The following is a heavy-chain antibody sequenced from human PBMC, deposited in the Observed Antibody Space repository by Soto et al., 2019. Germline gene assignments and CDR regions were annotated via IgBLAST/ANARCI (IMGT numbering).Heavy chain of an antibody. V-gene: IGHV3-23*01. J-gene: IGHJ4*02. CDR2: ISGSGGST. CDR3: AKVPSKGPGNRYYFDY. CDR1: GFSFSSYA. Sequence: EVQLLESGGGLVQPGGSLRLSCAASGFSFSSYAMSWVRQAPGKGLEWVSSISGSGGSTYCADSVKGRFTISRDNSKNTLYLQMNSLRAEDTAVYYCAKVPSKGPGNRYYFDYWGQGTLVTVSS. D-gene: IGHD3-9*01.